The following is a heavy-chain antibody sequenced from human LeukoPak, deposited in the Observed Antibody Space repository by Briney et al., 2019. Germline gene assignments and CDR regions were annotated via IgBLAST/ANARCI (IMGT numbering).Heavy chain of an antibody. CDR1: GYTLTELS. Sequence: GASVKVSCKVSGYTLTELSMHWVRQAPGKGLEWMGGFDPEDGETIYAQKFQGRVTMTEDTSTDTAYMELSSLRSEDTAVYYCATAPRYCSSTSCQGPYWGQGTLVTVSS. D-gene: IGHD2-2*01. J-gene: IGHJ4*02. V-gene: IGHV1-24*01. CDR3: ATAPRYCSSTSCQGPY. CDR2: FDPEDGET.